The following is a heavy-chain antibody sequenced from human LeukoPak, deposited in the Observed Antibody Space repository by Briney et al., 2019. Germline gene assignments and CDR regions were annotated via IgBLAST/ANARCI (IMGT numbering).Heavy chain of an antibody. Sequence: TSETLSLTCTVSGGSMRSYYWSWIRQPPGKGLEWIGYIYYSGSTNYNPSLKSRVSISVDTSKNQFSLKLSSVTAADTAVYYCARGAVYYDILTGQSLGGNWFDPWGQGTLVTVSS. J-gene: IGHJ5*02. D-gene: IGHD3-9*01. CDR2: IYYSGST. V-gene: IGHV4-59*01. CDR3: ARGAVYYDILTGQSLGGNWFDP. CDR1: GGSMRSYY.